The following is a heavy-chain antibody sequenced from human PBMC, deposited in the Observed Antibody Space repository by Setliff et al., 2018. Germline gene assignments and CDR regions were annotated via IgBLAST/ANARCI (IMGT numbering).Heavy chain of an antibody. Sequence: SETLPLTCSVSSGSIGSRYWNWMRQPPGKGLEWIGHVFHTGSTKYNPSLRSRVTISVDTSENYFSLRLTSVTAADTAVYYCARAPPSVPYGDYGPRQYFDLWGRGSLVTVSS. J-gene: IGHJ2*01. D-gene: IGHD4-17*01. V-gene: IGHV4-59*11. CDR1: SGSIGSRY. CDR2: VFHTGST. CDR3: ARAPPSVPYGDYGPRQYFDL.